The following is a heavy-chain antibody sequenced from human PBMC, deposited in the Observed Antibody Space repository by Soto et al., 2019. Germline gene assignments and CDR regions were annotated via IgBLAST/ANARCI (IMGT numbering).Heavy chain of an antibody. V-gene: IGHV3-30*18. CDR3: AKDPLLDY. CDR1: GFIFRSYG. CDR2: ISYDGNNK. Sequence: LRLSCAASGFIFRSYGIHWVRQAPGKGLEWVAVISYDGNNKYYADSVKGRFTISRDNSKNTLYLQMNSLRAEDTAVYYCAKDPLLDYWGQGTLVTVSS. J-gene: IGHJ4*02.